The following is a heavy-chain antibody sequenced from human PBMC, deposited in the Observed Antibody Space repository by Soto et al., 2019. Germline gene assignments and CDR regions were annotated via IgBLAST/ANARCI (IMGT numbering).Heavy chain of an antibody. CDR2: ISYDGGNR. CDR3: AKTLLLYSGSNDDS. V-gene: IGHV3-30*18. D-gene: IGHD1-26*01. J-gene: IGHJ5*02. Sequence: QVQLVESGGGVVQPGTSLRLSCAASGFSFSGYGMHWVRQAADKGLEWVAIISYDGGNRYYAESVKGRFTISRDNSKNTVLLEMNSLRSEDTAMYYCAKTLLLYSGSNDDSWGQGTQVTVTS. CDR1: GFSFSGYG.